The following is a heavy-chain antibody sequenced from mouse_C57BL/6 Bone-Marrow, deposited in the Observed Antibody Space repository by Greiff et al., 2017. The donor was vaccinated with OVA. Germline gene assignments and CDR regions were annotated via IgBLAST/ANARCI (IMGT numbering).Heavy chain of an antibody. CDR2: IDPENGDT. J-gene: IGHJ2*01. D-gene: IGHD2-1*01. V-gene: IGHV14-4*01. Sequence: EVQLQQSGAELVRPGASVKLSCTASGFNIKDDYMHWVKQRPEQGLEWIGWIDPENGDTEYASKFQGKATITADTSSNTAYLKLSSLTSEDTAVYYCTSYGNFDYWGQGTTLTVAS. CDR3: TSYGNFDY. CDR1: GFNIKDDY.